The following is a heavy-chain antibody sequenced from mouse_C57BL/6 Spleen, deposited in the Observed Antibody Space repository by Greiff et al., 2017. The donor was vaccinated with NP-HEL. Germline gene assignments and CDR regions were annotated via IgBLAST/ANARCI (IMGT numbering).Heavy chain of an antibody. Sequence: EVKVVESGGDLVKPGGSLKLSCAASGFTFSSYGMSWVRQTPDKRLEWVATISSGGSYTYYPDSVKGRFTISRDNAKNTLYLQMSSLKSEDTAMYYCARDYGNYGFDFDYWGQGTTLTVSS. V-gene: IGHV5-6*01. J-gene: IGHJ2*01. CDR1: GFTFSSYG. CDR2: ISSGGSYT. D-gene: IGHD2-1*01. CDR3: ARDYGNYGFDFDY.